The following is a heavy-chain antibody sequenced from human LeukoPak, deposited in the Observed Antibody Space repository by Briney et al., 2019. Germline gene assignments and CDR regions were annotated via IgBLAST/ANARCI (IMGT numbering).Heavy chain of an antibody. CDR3: ARGYIVLRYFDRLPKSPPDAFDI. CDR2: ISAYNGNT. J-gene: IGHJ3*02. Sequence: ASVKVSCKASGYTFTSYGISWVRQAPGQGLEWMGWISAYNGNTNYAQKLQGRVTMTTDTSTSTAYMELSSLRSEDTAVYYCARGYIVLRYFDRLPKSPPDAFDIWGQGTMVTVSS. V-gene: IGHV1-18*01. D-gene: IGHD3-9*01. CDR1: GYTFTSYG.